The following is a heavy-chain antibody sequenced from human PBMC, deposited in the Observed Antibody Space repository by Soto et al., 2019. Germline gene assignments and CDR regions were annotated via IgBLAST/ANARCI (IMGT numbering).Heavy chain of an antibody. V-gene: IGHV3-15*01. CDR1: GFTFSNAW. J-gene: IGHJ2*01. CDR3: TTDPGSGYLWYFDL. D-gene: IGHD3-22*01. Sequence: GGSLRLSCAASGFTFSNAWMSWVRQAPGKGLEWVGRIKSKTGGGTTDYAAPVKGRFTISRDDSKNTLYLQMNSLKTEDTAVYYCTTDPGSGYLWYFDLWGRGTLVTVSS. CDR2: IKSKTGGGTT.